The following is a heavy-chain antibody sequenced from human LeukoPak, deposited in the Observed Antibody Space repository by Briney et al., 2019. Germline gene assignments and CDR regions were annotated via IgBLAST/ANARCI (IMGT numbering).Heavy chain of an antibody. CDR2: INPNSGGT. J-gene: IGHJ4*02. D-gene: IGHD1-26*01. V-gene: IGHV1-2*02. CDR1: GGTFSSYA. Sequence: RASVKVSCKASGGTFSSYAISWVRQAPGQGLEWMGWINPNSGGTNYAQKFQGRVTMTRDTSISTAYMELSRLRSDDTAVYYCARDPLGATGYFDYWGQGTLVTVSS. CDR3: ARDPLGATGYFDY.